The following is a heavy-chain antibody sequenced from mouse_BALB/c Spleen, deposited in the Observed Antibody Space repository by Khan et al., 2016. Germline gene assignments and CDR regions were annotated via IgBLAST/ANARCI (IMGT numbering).Heavy chain of an antibody. J-gene: IGHJ2*01. CDR3: ARTARIKY. CDR2: ISYSGST. D-gene: IGHD1-2*01. Sequence: DVELVESGPGLVKPSQSLSLTCTVTGYSITSGYGWNWIRQFPGNKLEWMGYISYSGSTNYNPSLKSRISITRDTSKNQFFLQLNSVTTEDTATYYCARTARIKYWGQGTTLTVSS. CDR1: GYSITSGYG. V-gene: IGHV3-2*02.